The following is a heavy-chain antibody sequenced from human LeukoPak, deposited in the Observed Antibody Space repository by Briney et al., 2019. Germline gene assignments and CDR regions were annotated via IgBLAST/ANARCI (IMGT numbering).Heavy chain of an antibody. V-gene: IGHV3-23*01. Sequence: GGSLRLSCAASGFTFSSYAMSWVRQAPGKGLEWVSAISGSGGSTYYADSVKGRFTISRDNSKNTLYLQLNSLRAHDTAVYYCAKGIIGSYSSGSLVFDYWGQGTLVTVSS. J-gene: IGHJ4*02. CDR3: AKGIIGSYSSGSLVFDY. D-gene: IGHD6-19*01. CDR1: GFTFSSYA. CDR2: ISGSGGST.